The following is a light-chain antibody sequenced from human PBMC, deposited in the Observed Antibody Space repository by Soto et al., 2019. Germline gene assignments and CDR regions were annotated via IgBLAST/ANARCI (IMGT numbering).Light chain of an antibody. Sequence: QSVLTQPPSVSGPPGQSVAISCTGTSSDVGGSNGVSWYQQPPGTAPKLMIYDVSNRPSGVPDRFSGSKSGNTASLTISGLQAEDEGDYYCSSYTSSSTYVFGTGTKVTVL. CDR1: SSDVGGSNG. CDR2: DVS. CDR3: SSYTSSSTYV. V-gene: IGLV2-18*02. J-gene: IGLJ1*01.